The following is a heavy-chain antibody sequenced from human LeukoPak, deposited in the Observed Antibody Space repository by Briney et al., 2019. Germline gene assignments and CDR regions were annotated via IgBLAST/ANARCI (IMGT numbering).Heavy chain of an antibody. CDR3: ARDRNDYVWGSFGDDY. CDR1: GFTFSSYA. D-gene: IGHD3-16*01. J-gene: IGHJ4*02. CDR2: ISSSSSYI. V-gene: IGHV3-21*01. Sequence: GGSLRLSCAASGFTFSSYAMSWVRQAPGKGLEWVSSISSSSSYIYYADSVKGRFTISRDNAKNSLYLQMNSLRAEDTAVYYCARDRNDYVWGSFGDDYWGQGTLVTVSP.